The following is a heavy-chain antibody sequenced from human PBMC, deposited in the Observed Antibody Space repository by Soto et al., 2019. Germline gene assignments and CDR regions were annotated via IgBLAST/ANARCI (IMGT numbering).Heavy chain of an antibody. CDR3: AKDRLAGNFDY. CDR2: ISNTGGST. V-gene: IGHV3-23*01. Sequence: PGGSLRLSWAASGFTFSNYAMNWVRQAPGKGLEWVATISNTGGSTYYADSVKGRFTISRDNSKNTLYLQMNSLRVEDTAVYYCAKDRLAGNFDYWGQGTQVTVSS. CDR1: GFTFSNYA. J-gene: IGHJ4*02.